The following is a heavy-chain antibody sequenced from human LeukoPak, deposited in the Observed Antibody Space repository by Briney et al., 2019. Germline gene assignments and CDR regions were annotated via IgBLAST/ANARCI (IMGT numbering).Heavy chain of an antibody. D-gene: IGHD1-14*01. CDR3: AREWGLALGEPLGDY. CDR1: GYTFTNYY. J-gene: IGHJ4*02. Sequence: ASVKVSCKASGYTFTNYYMHWVRQATGQGLEWMGWMNPNSGNTGYAQKFQGRVTMTTDTSTSTAYMELRSLRSDDTAVYYCAREWGLALGEPLGDYWGQGTLVTVSS. V-gene: IGHV1-8*02. CDR2: MNPNSGNT.